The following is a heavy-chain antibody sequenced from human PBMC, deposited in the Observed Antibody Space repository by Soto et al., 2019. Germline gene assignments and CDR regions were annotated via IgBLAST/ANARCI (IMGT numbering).Heavy chain of an antibody. CDR2: RAHSGST. D-gene: IGHD3-10*01. Sequence: QVQLRESGPRLVKPSGTLSLSCAVSGGSLKRRYWGTGVREPRGESVEWIGERAHSGSTKYNPSLKRRVTISIERSRNQFSLNLTSVTAADTAVYYCARDGPTGSGSYWDYFDLWGQGTLVTVSS. CDR3: ARDGPTGSGSYWDYFDL. CDR1: GGSLKRRYW. J-gene: IGHJ4*02. V-gene: IGHV4-4*02.